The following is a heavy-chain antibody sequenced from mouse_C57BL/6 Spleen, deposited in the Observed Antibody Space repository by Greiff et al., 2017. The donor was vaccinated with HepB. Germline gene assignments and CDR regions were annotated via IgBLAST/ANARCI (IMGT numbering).Heavy chain of an antibody. CDR2: IRNKANGYTT. Sequence: EVQRVESGGGLVQPGGSLSLSCAASGFTFTDYYMSWVRQPPGKALEWLGFIRNKANGYTTEHSASVKGRFTISSDNSQSILYLQMNALRAEDSATYYCARWGYEDYAMDYWGQGTSVTVSS. V-gene: IGHV7-3*01. D-gene: IGHD3-1*01. CDR1: GFTFTDYY. CDR3: ARWGYEDYAMDY. J-gene: IGHJ4*01.